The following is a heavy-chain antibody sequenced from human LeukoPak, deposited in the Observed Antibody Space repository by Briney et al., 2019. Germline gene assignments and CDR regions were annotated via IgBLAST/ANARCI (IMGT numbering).Heavy chain of an antibody. D-gene: IGHD6-13*01. CDR3: ARGYRCSWSLFDY. V-gene: IGHV4-39*01. Sequence: SETLSLTRTVSVGSISSGYHYWGSVRQPPGKGLEWIGSIYESGRTHYNPSLRSRITISVDTSKNQFSLELSSVTGGDTAVYYCARGYRCSWSLFDYWGQGTLVSVSS. CDR2: IYESGRT. J-gene: IGHJ4*02. CDR1: VGSISSGYHY.